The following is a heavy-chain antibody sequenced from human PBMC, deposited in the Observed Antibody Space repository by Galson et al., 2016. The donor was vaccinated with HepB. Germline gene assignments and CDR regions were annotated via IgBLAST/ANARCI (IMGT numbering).Heavy chain of an antibody. CDR2: VSGSGTAT. J-gene: IGHJ5*02. Sequence: SLRLSCAASGFTFNSYAMSWVRQAPGKGLEWVSGVSGSGTATYYPDSVKGRFTISRDNSKSTLYLQMNDLAAEDTAIYYCAKDQLIVVVPAAGNWFGPWGPGTQVTVSS. D-gene: IGHD2-2*01. V-gene: IGHV3-23*01. CDR3: AKDQLIVVVPAAGNWFGP. CDR1: GFTFNSYA.